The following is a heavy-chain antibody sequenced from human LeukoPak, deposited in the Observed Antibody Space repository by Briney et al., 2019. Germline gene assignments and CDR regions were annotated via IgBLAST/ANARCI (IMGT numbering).Heavy chain of an antibody. J-gene: IGHJ5*02. V-gene: IGHV4-34*01. CDR1: GGSFSGYY. D-gene: IGHD6-13*01. CDR2: INHSGST. CDR3: ARRAPYSSSWYGSDQAYNWFDP. Sequence: MSSETLSLTCAVYGGSFSGYYWSWIRQPPGKGLEWIGEINHSGSTNYNPSLKRRVTISVDTSKNQFSLKLSSVTAADTAVYYCARRAPYSSSWYGSDQAYNWFDPWGQGTLVTVSS.